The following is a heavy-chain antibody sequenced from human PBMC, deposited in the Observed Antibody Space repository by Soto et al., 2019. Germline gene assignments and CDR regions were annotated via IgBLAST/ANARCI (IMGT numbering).Heavy chain of an antibody. CDR2: IYHSGST. CDR3: ARGPPFH. V-gene: IGHV4-30-2*01. D-gene: IGHD3-16*01. Sequence: QLQLQESGSGLVKPSQTLSLTCAVSGGSISSGGYSWSWIRQPPGKGLEWIGYIYHSGSTYYNPSRKSRVTRTPARSKNQFSLKRSSLTAADTAVYSCARGPPFHWGQGTLVTVSS. CDR1: GGSISSGGYS. J-gene: IGHJ4*02.